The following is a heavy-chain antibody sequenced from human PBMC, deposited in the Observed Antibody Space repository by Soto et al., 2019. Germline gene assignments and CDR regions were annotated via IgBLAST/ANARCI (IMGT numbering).Heavy chain of an antibody. CDR1: GGSITSANW. CDR2: ISHSGIT. V-gene: IGHV4-4*02. J-gene: IGHJ5*02. Sequence: SETLSLTCAVSGGSITSANWWTWVRQPPGGGLEWIGEISHSGITNYKASLKSRVTMSVDKAKNDVSLKLTSVTAADTAVYYCARVLRGWFDPWGQGTPVTVSS. CDR3: ARVLRGWFDP.